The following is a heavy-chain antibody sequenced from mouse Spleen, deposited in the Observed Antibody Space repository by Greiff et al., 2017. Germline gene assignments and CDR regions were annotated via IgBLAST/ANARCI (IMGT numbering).Heavy chain of an antibody. CDR1: GYTFTNYW. CDR2: IYPGGGYT. CDR3: ASGDYDYHYAMDY. V-gene: IGHV1-63*02. D-gene: IGHD2-4*01. J-gene: IGHJ4*01. Sequence: QVQLQQSGAELVRPGTSVKISCKASGYTFTNYWLGWVKQRPGHGLEWIGDIYPGGGYTNYNEKFKGKATLTADTSSSTAYMQLSSLTSEDSAVYFCASGDYDYHYAMDYWGQGTSVTVPS.